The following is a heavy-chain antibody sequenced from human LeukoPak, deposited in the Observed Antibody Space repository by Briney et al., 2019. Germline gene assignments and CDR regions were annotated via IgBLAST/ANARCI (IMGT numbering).Heavy chain of an antibody. D-gene: IGHD3-9*01. CDR2: INHSGST. V-gene: IGHV4-39*07. CDR3: ARGLRYFDWYLSYYYYYMDV. Sequence: PSETLSLTCTVSGGSISSSSYYWGWIRQPPGKGLEWIGEINHSGSTNYNPSLKSRVTISVDTSKNQFSLKLSSVTAADTAVYYCARGLRYFDWYLSYYYYYMDVWGKGTTVTISS. CDR1: GGSISSSSYY. J-gene: IGHJ6*03.